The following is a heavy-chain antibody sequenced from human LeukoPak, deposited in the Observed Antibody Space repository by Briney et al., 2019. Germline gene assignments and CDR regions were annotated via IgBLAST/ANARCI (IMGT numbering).Heavy chain of an antibody. CDR3: ARLWEGYYYGMDV. CDR1: GFIFSDYE. CDR2: IRPDGSED. V-gene: IGHV3-7*01. Sequence: GGSLRLSCATSGFIFSDYEMNWVRQAPEKGLEWVASIRPDGSEDHGMDSVKGRFTISRDNADNSLYLQMNSLRAEDTAVYYCARLWEGYYYGMDVWGQGTTVTVSS. D-gene: IGHD1-26*01. J-gene: IGHJ6*02.